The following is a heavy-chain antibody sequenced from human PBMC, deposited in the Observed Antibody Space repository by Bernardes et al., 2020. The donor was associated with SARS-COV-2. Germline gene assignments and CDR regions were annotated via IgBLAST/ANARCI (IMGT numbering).Heavy chain of an antibody. J-gene: IGHJ3*02. V-gene: IGHV3-13*01. CDR3: ARAHFYYGSGSYYAFDI. Sequence: GSLRLSCAASGFTFSSYDMHWVRQATGKGLEWVSAIGTAGDTYYPGSVKGRFTISRENAKNSLYLQMNSLRAGDTAVYYCARAHFYYGSGSYYAFDIWGQGTMVTVSS. D-gene: IGHD3-10*01. CDR2: IGTAGDT. CDR1: GFTFSSYD.